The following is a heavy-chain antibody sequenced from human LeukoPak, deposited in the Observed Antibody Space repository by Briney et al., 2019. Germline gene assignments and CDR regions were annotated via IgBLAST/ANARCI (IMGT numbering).Heavy chain of an antibody. D-gene: IGHD2-2*01. J-gene: IGHJ4*02. CDR3: AKDTGYCSSTSCYGAFDY. CDR2: ISGSGGST. CDR1: GFTFSSYA. Sequence: PGGSLRLSCAASGFTFSSYAMSWVRQAPGKGLEWVSAISGSGGSTYYADSVKGRFTISRDNSKNTLYLQMNSLRAEDTVVYYCAKDTGYCSSTSCYGAFDYWGQGTLVTVSS. V-gene: IGHV3-23*01.